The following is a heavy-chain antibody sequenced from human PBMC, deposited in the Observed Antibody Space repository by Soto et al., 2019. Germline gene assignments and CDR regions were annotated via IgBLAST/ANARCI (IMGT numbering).Heavy chain of an antibody. D-gene: IGHD1-20*01. J-gene: IGHJ6*03. Sequence: EVQLVESGGGLVQPGGTLRVSCAASGFTFTNYAMHWVRQGPGKGLEYVSGISSDGGSTNYANSVKGRFAISRDNSKNTLYLQMGSLREEDMAVYYCARRYEFSSNYQYFHMDVWGKGTTVTVSS. CDR2: ISSDGGST. CDR1: GFTFTNYA. CDR3: ARRYEFSSNYQYFHMDV. V-gene: IGHV3-64*01.